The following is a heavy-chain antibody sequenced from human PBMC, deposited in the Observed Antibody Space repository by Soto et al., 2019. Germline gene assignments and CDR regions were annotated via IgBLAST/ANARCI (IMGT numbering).Heavy chain of an antibody. CDR3: ARGLRRVFDWLLEDYYYYGMDV. CDR2: IYYTGST. Sequence: KPSETLSLTCTVSGGSVSSESHYWSWIRQTPGKGLEWIGYIYYTGSTNYNPSLKGRVTMSVDTSRDQVSLRSEDTAVYYCARGLRRVFDWLLEDYYYYGMDVWGQGTTVTVSS. J-gene: IGHJ6*02. D-gene: IGHD3-9*01. CDR1: GGSVSSESHY. V-gene: IGHV4-61*01.